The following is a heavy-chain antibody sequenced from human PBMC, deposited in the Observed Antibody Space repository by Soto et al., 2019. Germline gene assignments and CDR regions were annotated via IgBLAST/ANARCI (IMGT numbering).Heavy chain of an antibody. D-gene: IGHD3-10*01. V-gene: IGHV3-74*01. CDR1: GFTFSGSW. CDR3: ARGIFGSGTANDY. CDR2: INGDGSGT. Sequence: EVQLVESGGGLVQPGGSLRLSCAASGFTFSGSWMHWVRQAPGKGLVWVSRINGDGSGTSYADFVKGRFTISRDDAKNTLFLQMNGLRAEYTAVYYCARGIFGSGTANDYWGQGTRVTVSS. J-gene: IGHJ4*02.